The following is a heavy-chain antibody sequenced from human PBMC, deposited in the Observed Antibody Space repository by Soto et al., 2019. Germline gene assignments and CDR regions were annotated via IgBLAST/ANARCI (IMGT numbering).Heavy chain of an antibody. CDR3: ARVIWSGSFRRAFDF. D-gene: IGHD3-3*01. V-gene: IGHV4-30-4*01. J-gene: IGHJ3*01. Sequence: SETLSLTCSVSGGSISSGDNYWSWIRQPPGKGLEFIGYIYHSGHKYYNPSLKSRVAISVDTSKNQFSLKLSYVTAADTAMYYCARVIWSGSFRRAFDFWGQGALVTVSS. CDR2: IYHSGHK. CDR1: GGSISSGDNY.